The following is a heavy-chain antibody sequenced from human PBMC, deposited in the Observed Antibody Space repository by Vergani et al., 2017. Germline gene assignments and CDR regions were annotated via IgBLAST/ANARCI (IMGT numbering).Heavy chain of an antibody. D-gene: IGHD4-17*01. J-gene: IGHJ4*02. Sequence: QVQLQESGPGLVKPSQTLSLTCTVSGGSISSGTYSWSWIRQPPGKGLEWIGEINHSGSTNYNPSLKSRVTISVDTSKNQFSLKLSSVTAADTAVYYCARVGRDYGVPTADYFDYWGQGTLVTVSS. CDR1: GGSISSGTYS. CDR3: ARVGRDYGVPTADYFDY. V-gene: IGHV4-39*07. CDR2: INHSGST.